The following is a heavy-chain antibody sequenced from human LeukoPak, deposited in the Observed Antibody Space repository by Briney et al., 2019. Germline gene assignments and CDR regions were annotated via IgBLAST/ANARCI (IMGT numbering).Heavy chain of an antibody. Sequence: ASVKVSCKAPGGTFSSYAISWVRQAPGRGLEWMGGIIPIFGTANYAQKFQGRVTITTDESTSTAYMELSSLRSEDTAVYYCARDLTGYYDSSGYFDIWGQGTMVTVSS. CDR1: GGTFSSYA. J-gene: IGHJ3*02. CDR3: ARDLTGYYDSSGYFDI. V-gene: IGHV1-69*05. CDR2: IIPIFGTA. D-gene: IGHD3-22*01.